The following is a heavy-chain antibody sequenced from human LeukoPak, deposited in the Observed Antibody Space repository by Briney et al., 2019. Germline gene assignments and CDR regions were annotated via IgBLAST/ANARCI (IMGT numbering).Heavy chain of an antibody. CDR3: ASGYSSSWYVGYFDY. J-gene: IGHJ4*02. Sequence: GESLKISCKGSGYSITSYWIGWVRQMPGKGLEWMGIIYPGDSDTRYSPSFQGQVTISADKSISTAYLQWSSLKASDTAMYYCASGYSSSWYVGYFDYWGQGTLVTVSS. V-gene: IGHV5-51*01. CDR2: IYPGDSDT. D-gene: IGHD6-13*01. CDR1: GYSITSYW.